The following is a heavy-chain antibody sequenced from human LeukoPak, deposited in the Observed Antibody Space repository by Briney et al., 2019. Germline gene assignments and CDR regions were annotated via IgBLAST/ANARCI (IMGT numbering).Heavy chain of an antibody. Sequence: GGSLRLSCAASGFTFSSYAMSWVRQAPGKGLEWVSAISGSGGSTYYADSVKGRFTISRDNSKNTLYLQMNSLRAEDTAAYYCAKFRFRRSTPDAFDIWGQGTMVTVSS. V-gene: IGHV3-23*01. D-gene: IGHD3-10*01. J-gene: IGHJ3*02. CDR3: AKFRFRRSTPDAFDI. CDR1: GFTFSSYA. CDR2: ISGSGGST.